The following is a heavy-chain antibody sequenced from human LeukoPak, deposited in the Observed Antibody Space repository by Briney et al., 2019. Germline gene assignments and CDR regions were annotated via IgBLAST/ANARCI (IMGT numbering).Heavy chain of an antibody. V-gene: IGHV4-59*01. J-gene: IGHJ4*02. CDR2: IYYSGST. CDR3: ASAQYYDSSGIIDY. CDR1: GGSINNYY. Sequence: KTSQTLSLTCTVSGGSINNYYWSWIRQPPGKGLEWIGSIYYSGSTNYNPSLKSRVTISVDTSKNQFSLKLSSVTAADTAVYYCASAQYYDSSGIIDYWGRGTLVTVSS. D-gene: IGHD3-22*01.